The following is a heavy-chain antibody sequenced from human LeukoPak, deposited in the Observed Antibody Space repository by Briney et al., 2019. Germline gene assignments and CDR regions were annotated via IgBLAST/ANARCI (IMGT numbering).Heavy chain of an antibody. J-gene: IGHJ4*02. V-gene: IGHV3-66*01. D-gene: IGHD3-22*01. CDR1: GCTVSSNY. Sequence: PGRSLRLSCAASGCTVSSNYMNWVRQAPGKGLEWVSLIYSGGSTHYADSVKGRFTISRDNSKNTLYLQMNSLRAEDTAVYYCARGGDSSYYGDYWGQGTLVTVSS. CDR2: IYSGGST. CDR3: ARGGDSSYYGDY.